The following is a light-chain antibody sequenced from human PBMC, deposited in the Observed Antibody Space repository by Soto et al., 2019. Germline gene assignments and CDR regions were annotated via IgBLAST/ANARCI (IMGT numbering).Light chain of an antibody. V-gene: IGKV1-5*03. CDR3: QQSFSTPRT. J-gene: IGKJ1*01. CDR2: KAS. CDR1: QTISSW. Sequence: DIQMTQSPSTLSGSVGDRVTITCRASQTISSWLAWYQQKPGKAPKLLIYKASTLKSGVPSRFSGSGSGTEFTLTISSLQPDDFATYTCQQSFSTPRTFGQGTKVDIK.